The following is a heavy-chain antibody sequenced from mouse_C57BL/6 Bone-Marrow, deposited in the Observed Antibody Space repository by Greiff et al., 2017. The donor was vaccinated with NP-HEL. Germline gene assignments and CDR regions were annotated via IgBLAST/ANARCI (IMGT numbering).Heavy chain of an antibody. V-gene: IGHV1-52*01. CDR1: GYTFTSYW. Sequence: QVQLQQPGAELVRPGSSVKLSCKASGYTFTSYWMHWVKQRPIQGLEWIGNIDPSDSETHYNQKFKDKATLTVAKSSSTAYMQLSSLTSEDSAVYYCARDDGYYFDYWGQGTTLTVSS. D-gene: IGHD2-3*01. J-gene: IGHJ2*01. CDR2: IDPSDSET. CDR3: ARDDGYYFDY.